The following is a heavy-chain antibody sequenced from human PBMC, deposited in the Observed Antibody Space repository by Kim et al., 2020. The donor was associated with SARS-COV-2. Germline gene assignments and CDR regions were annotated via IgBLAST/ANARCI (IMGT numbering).Heavy chain of an antibody. CDR2: VYDSGST. CDR3: ARDPEYCRGGSCYSDDAFDI. V-gene: IGHV4-59*13. D-gene: IGHD2-15*01. Sequence: SETLSLTCTVSGGSISGYYWTWIRQPPGKGLEWIGYVYDSGSTKYNPSLKSRVTISLDTSKSQFSLKLTSMTAADTAVYYCARDPEYCRGGSCYSDDAFDIWGQGTLVTVSS. CDR1: GGSISGYY. J-gene: IGHJ3*02.